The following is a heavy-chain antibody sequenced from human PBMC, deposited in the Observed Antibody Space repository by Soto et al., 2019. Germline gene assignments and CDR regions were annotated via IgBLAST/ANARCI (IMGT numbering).Heavy chain of an antibody. CDR2: IYQSGNT. Sequence: SETLSLTCIVSDYSISSGHHWCWIRQPPGKGLECIGTIYQSGNTYYNPSLKSRVILSIDTSKNQFSLKLSTVTAADTAVYYCVRGKVNFDYWGKGILVTVSS. J-gene: IGHJ4*02. CDR3: VRGKVNFDY. CDR1: DYSISSGHH. V-gene: IGHV4-38-2*02.